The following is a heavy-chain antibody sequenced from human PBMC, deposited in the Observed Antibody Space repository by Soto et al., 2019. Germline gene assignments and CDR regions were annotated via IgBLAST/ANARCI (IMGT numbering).Heavy chain of an antibody. CDR1: GFTFDDYA. Sequence: SLRLSCAASGFTFDDYAMHWVRQAPGKGLEWVSGISWNSGSIGYADSVKGRFTISRDNAKNSLYLQMNSLRAEDTALYYCAKDMTGYFATFDYWGQGTLVIVSS. D-gene: IGHD3-9*01. J-gene: IGHJ4*02. V-gene: IGHV3-9*01. CDR2: ISWNSGSI. CDR3: AKDMTGYFATFDY.